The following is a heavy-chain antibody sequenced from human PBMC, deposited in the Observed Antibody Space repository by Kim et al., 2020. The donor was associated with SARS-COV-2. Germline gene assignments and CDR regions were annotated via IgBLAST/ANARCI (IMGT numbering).Heavy chain of an antibody. CDR1: GFTFSNAW. Sequence: GGSLRLSCAASGFTFSNAWMSWVRQAPGKGLEWVGRIKSKTDGGTTDYAAPVKGRFTISRDDSKNTLYLQMNSLKTEDTAVYYCTTPIRLARYSSGWYHYYYGMDAWGQGTTVTVSS. J-gene: IGHJ6*02. V-gene: IGHV3-15*01. D-gene: IGHD6-19*01. CDR2: IKSKTDGGTT. CDR3: TTPIRLARYSSGWYHYYYGMDA.